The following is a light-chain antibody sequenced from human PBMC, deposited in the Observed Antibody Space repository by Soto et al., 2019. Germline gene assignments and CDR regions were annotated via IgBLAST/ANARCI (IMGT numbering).Light chain of an antibody. Sequence: EVVMTQSPATLSVSPGERATLSCRASQSVSSNLAWYQQEPGQAPRLLIYGASTRATGIPGRFSDSGSGTEFTLTISSLQSEDFAVEYCQQYNNWPPITFGQGTRLEIK. J-gene: IGKJ5*01. V-gene: IGKV3-15*01. CDR2: GAS. CDR1: QSVSSN. CDR3: QQYNNWPPIT.